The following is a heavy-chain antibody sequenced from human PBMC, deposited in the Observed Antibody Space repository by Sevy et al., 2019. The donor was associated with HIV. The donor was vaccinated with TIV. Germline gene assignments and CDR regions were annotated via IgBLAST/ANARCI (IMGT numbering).Heavy chain of an antibody. CDR3: AKDGVIKKYYYDSSGYPPGFGMDV. D-gene: IGHD3-22*01. CDR1: GFSFTWYW. V-gene: IGHV3-7*03. J-gene: IGHJ6*02. Sequence: GGSLRLSCAASGFSFTWYWMSWVRQTPEKGLEWVANIKQDGSEKNYVDSVKGRFTISRDNAKNSLYLQMNSLRAEDTAVYYCAKDGVIKKYYYDSSGYPPGFGMDVWGQGTTVTVSS. CDR2: IKQDGSEK.